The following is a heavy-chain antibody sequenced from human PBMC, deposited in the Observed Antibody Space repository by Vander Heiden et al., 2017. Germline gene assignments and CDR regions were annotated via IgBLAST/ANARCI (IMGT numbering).Heavy chain of an antibody. Sequence: QLQLQESGPGLVRPSETLSLTCTVSGGSIRSSSYYWGWIRQPPGKGLEWIGSIYYSGSTYYNPSFKSRVTISVDTSKNQLSLKLSSVTAADTAVYYCARSPIGGSVLSWFDPWGQGTLVTVSS. J-gene: IGHJ5*02. D-gene: IGHD2-15*01. CDR3: ARSPIGGSVLSWFDP. CDR1: GGSIRSSSYY. V-gene: IGHV4-39*01. CDR2: IYYSGST.